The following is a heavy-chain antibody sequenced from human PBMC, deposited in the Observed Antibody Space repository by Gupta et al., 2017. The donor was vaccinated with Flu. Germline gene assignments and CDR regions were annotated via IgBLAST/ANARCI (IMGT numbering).Heavy chain of an antibody. J-gene: IGHJ4*02. CDR2: ISNDGSNK. V-gene: IGHV3-30*18. Sequence: HWVRQAPGKGLEWVAVISNDGSNKYYADSVKGRFTISRDNSKNTLYLQMNSLRAEDTAVYYCAKTGHSIAALHWGQGTLVTVSS. D-gene: IGHD6-6*01. CDR3: AKTGHSIAALH.